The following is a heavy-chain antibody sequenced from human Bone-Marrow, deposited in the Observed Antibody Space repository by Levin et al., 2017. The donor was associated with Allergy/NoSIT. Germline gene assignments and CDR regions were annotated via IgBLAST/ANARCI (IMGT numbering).Heavy chain of an antibody. Sequence: PGGSLRLSCAASGFTFSAFGMHWVRQAPGRGLEWVAVISYDGGHKFYADSVKGRFTISRDNSKNTHYLQMNSLRAEDTAVYYCTRDRGGWGQFCFDDWGQRVLVTVSS. CDR1: GFTFSAFG. CDR2: ISYDGGHK. CDR3: TRDRGGWGQFCFDD. J-gene: IGHJ4*02. V-gene: IGHV3-33*01. D-gene: IGHD3-10*01.